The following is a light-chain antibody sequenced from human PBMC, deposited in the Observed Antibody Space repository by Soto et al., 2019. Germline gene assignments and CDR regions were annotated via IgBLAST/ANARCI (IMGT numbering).Light chain of an antibody. CDR2: AAS. CDR3: QQVYVYPST. J-gene: IGKJ4*01. CDR1: QGISSY. V-gene: IGKV1-9*01. Sequence: DIQMTQSPSSLSASVVARFTITCLASQGISSYLGLCQQKPWKAPNLLIYAASTLQSGVPSRFSGGGSGTDFTLTISSLQPEDFATYYCQQVYVYPSTFGGGTKVDIK.